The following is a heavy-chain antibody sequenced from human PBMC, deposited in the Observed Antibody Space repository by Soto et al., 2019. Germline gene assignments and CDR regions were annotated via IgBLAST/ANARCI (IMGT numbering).Heavy chain of an antibody. D-gene: IGHD5-12*01. CDR1: GFTFGDYY. Sequence: PGGALRLSCAASGFTFGDYYMSWIRPAPGKGPEWLSYISTSGSDTYYADSVKGRFTIFMDNAKNSLNLQLNSLRVEDTAVYYCERAIVATTLFDYWGQGPLVNVSS. CDR2: ISTSGSDT. CDR3: ERAIVATTLFDY. J-gene: IGHJ4*02. V-gene: IGHV3-11*01.